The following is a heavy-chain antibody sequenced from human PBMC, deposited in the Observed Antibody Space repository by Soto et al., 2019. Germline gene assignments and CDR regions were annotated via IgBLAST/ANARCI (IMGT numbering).Heavy chain of an antibody. V-gene: IGHV3-48*01. D-gene: IGHD6-19*01. CDR3: ASRSSGWYFDY. J-gene: IGHJ4*02. CDR1: GFTFSSYS. CDR2: ISSSSSTI. Sequence: SGFTFSSYSMNWVRQAPGKGLEWVSYISSSSSTIYNADSVKGRFTISRDNSKNTLYLQMNSLRAEDTAVYYCASRSSGWYFDYWGQGTLVTVSS.